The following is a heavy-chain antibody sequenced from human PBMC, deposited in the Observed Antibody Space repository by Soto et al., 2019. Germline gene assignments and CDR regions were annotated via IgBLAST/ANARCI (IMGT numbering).Heavy chain of an antibody. Sequence: QVQLQQSGPGLVKPSQTLSVTCGISGDSVSSNSAAWNWLRQSPSRGLEWLGRTYYRSKWYNDYAVSVESRITINPDTPKNHFSLRLNFVTPEDTAVYFCARGEQYSGRIFDYWGQGTLVTVSS. J-gene: IGHJ4*02. V-gene: IGHV6-1*01. CDR2: TYYRSKWYN. D-gene: IGHD1-26*01. CDR3: ARGEQYSGRIFDY. CDR1: GDSVSSNSAA.